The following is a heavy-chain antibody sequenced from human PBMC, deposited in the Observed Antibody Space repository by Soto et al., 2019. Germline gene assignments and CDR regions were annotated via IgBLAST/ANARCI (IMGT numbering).Heavy chain of an antibody. D-gene: IGHD1-26*01. V-gene: IGHV3-23*01. CDR1: GFTFSSYA. Sequence: GGSLRLSCAASGFTFSSYAMTWVRQAPGKGLEWVSVISGSGGSTYFADSVKGRFTISRDNSKNTLYLQMNSLKTEDTAVYYCSKYSGGPSTPAALGQGTLVTVSS. CDR3: SKYSGGPSTPAA. J-gene: IGHJ5*02. CDR2: ISGSGGST.